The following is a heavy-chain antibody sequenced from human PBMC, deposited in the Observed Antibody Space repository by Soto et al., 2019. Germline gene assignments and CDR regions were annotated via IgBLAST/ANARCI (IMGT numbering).Heavy chain of an antibody. CDR2: IKSDGSGT. CDR3: ARGDGDRYDGNGYLGRH. D-gene: IGHD3-22*01. J-gene: IGHJ4*02. CDR1: GFTFSSYW. V-gene: IGHV3-74*01. Sequence: EVQLVESGGGLVQPGESLTLSCAASGFTFSSYWMHWVRQAPGKGLVWVSRIKSDGSGTYYADFVKGRLTISRDNARTALYLKMNRLRVEETAVYFCARGDGDRYDGNGYLGRHWGQGTLVTVSS.